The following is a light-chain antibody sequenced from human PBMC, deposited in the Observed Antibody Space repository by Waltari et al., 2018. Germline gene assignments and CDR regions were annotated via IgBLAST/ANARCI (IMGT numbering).Light chain of an antibody. CDR1: RSNIGAGHE. J-gene: IGLJ3*02. CDR3: QSYDSSLTGFWV. Sequence: QSLLTQPPSVSGAPGQRITISSPGSRSNIGAGHEIHWYQQFPGTPPSRPIFGSIHRASGVPDRFSGSKSGTSASLAITGLQPEDEADYYCQSYDSSLTGFWVFGGGTKLTVV. V-gene: IGLV1-40*01. CDR2: GSI.